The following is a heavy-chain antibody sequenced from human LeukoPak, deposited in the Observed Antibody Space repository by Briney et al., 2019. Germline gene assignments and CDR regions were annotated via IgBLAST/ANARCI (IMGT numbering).Heavy chain of an antibody. J-gene: IGHJ4*02. CDR3: ARDRLYYYDSSGYLDY. Sequence: GGSLRLSCAASGFTFSSYAMHWVRQAPGKGLEWVAVISYDGSNKYYADSVKGRFTISRDNSKNTLYLQMNSLRAEDTAVYYCARDRLYYYDSSGYLDYWGQRTLVTVSS. CDR1: GFTFSSYA. V-gene: IGHV3-30-3*01. CDR2: ISYDGSNK. D-gene: IGHD3-22*01.